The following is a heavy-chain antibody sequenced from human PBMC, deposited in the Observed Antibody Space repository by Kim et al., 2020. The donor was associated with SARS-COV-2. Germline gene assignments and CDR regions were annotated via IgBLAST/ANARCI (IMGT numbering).Heavy chain of an antibody. D-gene: IGHD6-13*01. CDR3: AKDRRIAAAGMEFDY. Sequence: GGSLRLSCAACGFTFSSYAMSWVRQAPGKGLEWVSAISGSGGSTYYADSVKGRFTISRDNSKNTLYLQMNSLRAEDTAVYYCAKDRRIAAAGMEFDYWGQGTLVTVSS. CDR2: ISGSGGST. J-gene: IGHJ4*02. V-gene: IGHV3-23*01. CDR1: GFTFSSYA.